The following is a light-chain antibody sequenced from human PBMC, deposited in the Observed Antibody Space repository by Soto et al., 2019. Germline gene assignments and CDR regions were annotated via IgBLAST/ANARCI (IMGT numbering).Light chain of an antibody. CDR3: AAWDDSLNGVV. Sequence: QSVLTQPPSASGTPGQRVTISCSGSSSNIGGNIVNWYQQLPGTAPKLLIFGNDQRPSWVPDRFSGSKSGTSASLAICGLQSEDEANYYCAAWDDSLNGVVFGGGTKVTVL. V-gene: IGLV1-44*01. J-gene: IGLJ2*01. CDR1: SSNIGGNI. CDR2: GND.